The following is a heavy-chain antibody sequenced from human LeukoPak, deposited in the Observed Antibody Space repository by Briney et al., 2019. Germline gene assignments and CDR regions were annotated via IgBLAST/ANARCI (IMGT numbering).Heavy chain of an antibody. CDR2: IYTSGSN. J-gene: IGHJ6*03. CDR1: GGSISSYY. CDR3: AREVADYGGYYYYHYMGV. Sequence: PSETLSLTCTVSGGSISSYYWSWIRQPAGKGLEWIGRIYTSGSNNYNPSLKSRVTMSVDTSKNQFSLKLSSVTAADTAMYYCAREVADYGGYYYYHYMGVWGKGTTVTISS. V-gene: IGHV4-4*07. D-gene: IGHD4-23*01.